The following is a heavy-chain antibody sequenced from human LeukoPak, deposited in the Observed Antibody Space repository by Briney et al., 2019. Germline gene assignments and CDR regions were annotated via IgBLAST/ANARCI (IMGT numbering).Heavy chain of an antibody. D-gene: IGHD2-2*01. J-gene: IGHJ4*02. Sequence: PGRSLRLSCADSGFTFSIYTMHWFRQPPGSGLEWVAVISNDGSYINYIDSVRGRFTISRDNSRSTLYLQMDSLRAEDTAVYFCARERASCYCDYWGQGTLVTVSS. CDR1: GFTFSIYT. V-gene: IGHV3-30*04. CDR2: ISNDGSYI. CDR3: ARERASCYCDY.